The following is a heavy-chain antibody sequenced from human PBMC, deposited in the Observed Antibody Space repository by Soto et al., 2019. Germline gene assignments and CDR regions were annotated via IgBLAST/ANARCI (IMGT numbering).Heavy chain of an antibody. CDR1: GGTFSSYA. CDR3: ARDVRYGDYGNGYFDY. J-gene: IGHJ4*02. V-gene: IGHV1-69*13. Sequence: SVKVSCKASGGTFSSYAISWVRQAPGQGLEWMGGIIPIFGTTNYAQKFQGRVTITADESTSTAYMELSSLRSEDTAVYYCARDVRYGDYGNGYFDYWGQGTLVTVSS. D-gene: IGHD4-17*01. CDR2: IIPIFGTT.